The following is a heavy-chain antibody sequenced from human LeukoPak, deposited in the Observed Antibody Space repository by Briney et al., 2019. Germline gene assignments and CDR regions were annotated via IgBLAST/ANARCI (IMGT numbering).Heavy chain of an antibody. CDR2: IYSGGST. Sequence: GGSLRLSCAASGFSFSSFAMTWVRQAPGKGLEWVSVIYSGGSTYYADSVKGRFTISRDNSKNTLYLQMNSLRAEDTAVYYCARDLGDGSPGDYWGQGTLVIVAS. J-gene: IGHJ4*02. V-gene: IGHV3-53*01. CDR3: ARDLGDGSPGDY. D-gene: IGHD3-16*01. CDR1: GFSFSSFA.